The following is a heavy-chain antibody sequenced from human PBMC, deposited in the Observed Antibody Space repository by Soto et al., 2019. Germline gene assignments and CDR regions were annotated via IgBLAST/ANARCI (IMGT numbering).Heavy chain of an antibody. D-gene: IGHD3-22*01. CDR3: ANDYYYDSTGLVFDY. V-gene: IGHV3-23*01. CDR1: GFSLGRYA. J-gene: IGHJ4*02. CDR2: ISASGGSA. Sequence: EVQLLESGGGLVQPGGSLRLSCAASGFSLGRYAMSWVRQAPGKGLEWISVISASGGSASYADSVKGRFTISKDNSKNTLYLQVNSLRAEDTAVYYCANDYYYDSTGLVFDYWGQGTLVTVSS.